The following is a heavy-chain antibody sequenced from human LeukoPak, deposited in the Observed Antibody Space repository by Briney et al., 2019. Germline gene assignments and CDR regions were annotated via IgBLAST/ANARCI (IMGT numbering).Heavy chain of an antibody. CDR1: GGSFSNYH. D-gene: IGHD3-3*01. J-gene: IGHJ4*02. Sequence: PSETLSLTCTVSGGSFSNYHWRWIRQPAGKGLEWIGRINYRGSTYYNPSLQSRVSMSVDSSKKQFSLNLRSVTATDTAVYYCARDFWGGYYPGWYFDYWGQGTLVTVSS. V-gene: IGHV4-4*07. CDR2: INYRGST. CDR3: ARDFWGGYYPGWYFDY.